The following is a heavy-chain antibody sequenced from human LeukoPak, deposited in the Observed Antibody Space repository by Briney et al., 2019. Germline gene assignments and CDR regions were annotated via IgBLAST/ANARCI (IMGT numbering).Heavy chain of an antibody. CDR3: ARGTRLAAAGGDY. D-gene: IGHD6-13*01. J-gene: IGHJ4*02. CDR1: DGSITNYD. Sequence: SETLSLTCTVSDGSITNYDWSWVRQPPGKGLEFIGHVHYSGTANYNPSLRSRVTISIDTSKKHFFLKLKSVTAADTAVYYCARGTRLAAAGGDYWGQGTLVTVSS. V-gene: IGHV4-59*01. CDR2: VHYSGTA.